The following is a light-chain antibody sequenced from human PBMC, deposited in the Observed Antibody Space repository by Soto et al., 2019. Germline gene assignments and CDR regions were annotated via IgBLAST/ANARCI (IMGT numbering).Light chain of an antibody. Sequence: QSVLTQSPSASGTRGQRVSISCSGSTSNIGTNTVSWYQHVPGTAPKLLIYSNDQRPSAVPGRFSGSKSGTSASLAISGLLSEDEADYYCATWDDSLNVVFGGGTQLTVL. CDR2: SND. CDR3: ATWDDSLNVV. CDR1: TSNIGTNT. V-gene: IGLV1-44*01. J-gene: IGLJ2*01.